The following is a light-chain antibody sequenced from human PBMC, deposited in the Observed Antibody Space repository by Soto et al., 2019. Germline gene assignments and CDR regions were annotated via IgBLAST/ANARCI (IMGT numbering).Light chain of an antibody. Sequence: QSVLTQPPSVSGAPGQRVTLSCTGNTSNLGAGYDVHWYQQLPGAAPKLVIFGNRNRPSGVPERFSGSKSGTSASLAITGLRAEDEADYYCQAYDYSLTASVFGGGTKLTVL. CDR2: GNR. J-gene: IGLJ3*02. CDR3: QAYDYSLTASV. CDR1: TSNLGAGYD. V-gene: IGLV1-40*01.